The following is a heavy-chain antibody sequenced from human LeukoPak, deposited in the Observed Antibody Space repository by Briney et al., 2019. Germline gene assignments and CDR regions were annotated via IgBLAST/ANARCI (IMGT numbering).Heavy chain of an antibody. CDR3: AKDPYRASSGLVDY. D-gene: IGHD5-12*01. CDR2: ISGSGGTT. Sequence: GGSLRLSCAASGFTFSDYTMDWVRQAPGKGLEWVSSISGSGGTTYYADSVKGRFTISRDNSKNTLYLQMNSLRAEDTGVYYCAKDPYRASSGLVDYWGQGTLVTVSS. CDR1: GFTFSDYT. V-gene: IGHV3-23*01. J-gene: IGHJ4*02.